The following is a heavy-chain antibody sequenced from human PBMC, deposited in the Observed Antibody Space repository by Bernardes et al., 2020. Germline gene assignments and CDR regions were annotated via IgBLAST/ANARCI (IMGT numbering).Heavy chain of an antibody. CDR1: GFTFSSYS. CDR2: ISSSSSYI. D-gene: IGHD2-2*02. CDR3: AGTYCSNTSCYIDY. Sequence: GGSLRLSCAASGFTFSSYSMNWVRQAPGKGLEWVSSISSSSSYIYYADSVKGRFTISRDNAKNSLYLQMNSLGAEGTAVYYWAGTYCSNTSCYIDYWGQGNLVTVSS. J-gene: IGHJ4*02. V-gene: IGHV3-21*01.